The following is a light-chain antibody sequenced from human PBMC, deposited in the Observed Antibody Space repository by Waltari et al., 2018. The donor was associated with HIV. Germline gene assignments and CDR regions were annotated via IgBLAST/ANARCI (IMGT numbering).Light chain of an antibody. CDR3: LLSYSGAIPV. CDR1: PGTATSDRN. J-gene: IGLJ1*01. V-gene: IGLV7-46*01. CDR2: DTS. Sequence: AVATLAPSPTASPSRPVTLTSSSTPGTATSDRNSFWFQQKPGQAPSTLIYDTSNNHSWTPARFSGSLLGGKAALTLSGAQPEDEAEYYCLLSYSGAIPVFGTGTKVTVL.